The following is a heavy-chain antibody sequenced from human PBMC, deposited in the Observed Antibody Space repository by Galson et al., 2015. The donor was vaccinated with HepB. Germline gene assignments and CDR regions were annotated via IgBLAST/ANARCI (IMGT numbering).Heavy chain of an antibody. CDR1: GFTFSSYA. J-gene: IGHJ4*02. V-gene: IGHV3-23*01. CDR2: ISGSGGST. CDR3: AKDRYDSSDDY. Sequence: SCAASGFTFSSYAMSWVRQAPGKGLEWVSAISGSGGSTYYADSVKGRLTISRDNSKNTQYLQMNSLRAEDTAVYYCAKDRYDSSDDYWGQGTLVTVSS. D-gene: IGHD3-22*01.